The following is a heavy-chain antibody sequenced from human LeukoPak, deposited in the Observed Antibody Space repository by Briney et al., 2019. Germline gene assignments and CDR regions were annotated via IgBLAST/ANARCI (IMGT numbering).Heavy chain of an antibody. Sequence: SETLSLTCTVSGGYISNYYWTWIRQPPGKGLEWIGHIHPSGTTNYNPSVKSRVSISVVPSIHQFSLNLSSVTAADTAVYYCARHPYYYFYVDVWGKGTTVTVSS. CDR1: GGYISNYY. CDR2: IHPSGTT. J-gene: IGHJ6*03. CDR3: ARHPYYYFYVDV. V-gene: IGHV4-4*09.